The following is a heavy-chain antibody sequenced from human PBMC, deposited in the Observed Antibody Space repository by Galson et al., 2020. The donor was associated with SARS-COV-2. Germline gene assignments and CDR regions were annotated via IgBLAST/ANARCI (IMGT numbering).Heavy chain of an antibody. J-gene: IGHJ4*02. V-gene: IGHV3-33*06. CDR1: GFTFSRYN. D-gene: IGHD3-22*01. CDR2: IWHDGSNK. Sequence: GGSLRLSCAASGFTFSRYNMHWVRQAPGKGLEWVAVIWHDGSNKYHVDSVKGRFTISRDNSKNTLFLQMNSLRVEDTAVYYCVKGSGDYYYVDYWGQGTLVTVSS. CDR3: VKGSGDYYYVDY.